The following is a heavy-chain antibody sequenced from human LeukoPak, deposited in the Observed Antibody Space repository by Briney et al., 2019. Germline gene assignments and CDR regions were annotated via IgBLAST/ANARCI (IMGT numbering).Heavy chain of an antibody. CDR3: ARRGFYGSGTYVDS. CDR2: INPDTGGT. V-gene: IGHV1-2*02. CDR1: GYTFTGYY. Sequence: ASVKVSCKASGYTFTGYYIHWVRQAPGEGLEWMGWINPDTGGTNYAQKFQGRVTMTRDTSISTAYMELSNLRLDDTAVYYCARRGFYGSGTYVDSWGQGTLVTVSS. D-gene: IGHD3-10*01. J-gene: IGHJ4*02.